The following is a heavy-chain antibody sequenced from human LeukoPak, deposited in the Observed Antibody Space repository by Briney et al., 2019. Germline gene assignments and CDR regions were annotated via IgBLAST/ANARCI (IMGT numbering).Heavy chain of an antibody. D-gene: IGHD3-22*01. J-gene: IGHJ4*02. V-gene: IGHV7-4-1*02. CDR1: GYTFTSYA. CDR3: ARGYYDSSGYYYLGFDY. CDR2: INTNTGNP. Sequence: ASVKVSCKASGYTFTSYAMNWVRQAPGQGLEWMGWINTNTGNPTYAQGFTGRFVFSLDASVSTAYLRISSLKAEDTAVYYCARGYYDSSGYYYLGFDYWGQGTLVAVSS.